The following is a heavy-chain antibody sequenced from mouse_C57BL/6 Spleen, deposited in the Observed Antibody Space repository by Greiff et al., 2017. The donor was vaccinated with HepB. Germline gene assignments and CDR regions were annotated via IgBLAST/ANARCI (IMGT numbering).Heavy chain of an antibody. CDR1: GYAFSSSW. Sequence: QVQLQQSGPELVKPWASVKISCKASGYAFSSSWMNWVKQRPGKGLEWIGRIYPGDGDTNYNGKFKGKATLTADKSSSTAYMQLSSLTSEDSAVYFCARCSNYRYFDVWGTGTTVTVSS. D-gene: IGHD6-1*01. CDR2: IYPGDGDT. J-gene: IGHJ1*03. V-gene: IGHV1-82*01. CDR3: ARCSNYRYFDV.